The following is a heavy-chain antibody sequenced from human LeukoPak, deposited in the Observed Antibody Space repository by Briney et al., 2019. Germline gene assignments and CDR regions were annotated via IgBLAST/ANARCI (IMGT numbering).Heavy chain of an antibody. CDR1: GGTFSSYA. CDR3: ATDLAVVTSRFDY. V-gene: IGHV1-18*01. Sequence: ASVKVSCKASGGTFSSYAINWVRQAPGQGLEWMGWISAYNGNTNYAQKLQGRVTMTTDTSTSTAYMELSSLRSEDTAVYYCATDLAVVTSRFDYWGQGTLVTVSS. D-gene: IGHD4-23*01. J-gene: IGHJ4*02. CDR2: ISAYNGNT.